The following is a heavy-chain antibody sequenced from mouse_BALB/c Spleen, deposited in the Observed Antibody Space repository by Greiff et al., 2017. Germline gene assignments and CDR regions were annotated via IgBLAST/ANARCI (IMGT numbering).Heavy chain of an antibody. Sequence: QVQLKESGPGLVAPSQSLSITCTVSGFSLSRYSVHWVRQPPGKGLEWLGMIWGGGSTDYNSALKSRLSISKDNSKSQVFLKMNSLQTDDTAMYYCARNSRYGNFLFAYWGQGTLVTVSA. CDR3: ARNSRYGNFLFAY. D-gene: IGHD2-1*01. V-gene: IGHV2-6-4*01. CDR1: GFSLSRYS. J-gene: IGHJ3*01. CDR2: IWGGGST.